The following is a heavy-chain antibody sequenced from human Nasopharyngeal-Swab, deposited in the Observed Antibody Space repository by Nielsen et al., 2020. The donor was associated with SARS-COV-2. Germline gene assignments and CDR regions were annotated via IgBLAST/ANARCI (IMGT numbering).Heavy chain of an antibody. V-gene: IGHV4-31*02. CDR2: IYYSGST. J-gene: IGHJ6*04. D-gene: IGHD3-22*01. Sequence: PGKGLEWIGYIYYSGSTYYNPSLKSRVIISVDTSKNQFSLKLSSVTAADTAVYYCARGFVGAYYDSNLDVWGKGTTVTVSS. CDR3: ARGFVGAYYDSNLDV.